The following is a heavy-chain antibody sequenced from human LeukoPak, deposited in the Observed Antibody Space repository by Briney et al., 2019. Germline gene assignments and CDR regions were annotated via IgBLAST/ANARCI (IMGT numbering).Heavy chain of an antibody. CDR2: INHSGST. CDR3: ASGKMYYDYAGVDY. J-gene: IGHJ4*02. D-gene: IGHD3-16*01. Sequence: PSETLSLTCAVYGGSFSGYYWSWIRQPPGKGLEWIGEINHSGSTNYNPSLKSRVTISVDTSKNQFSLKLSSVTAADTAVYYCASGKMYYDYAGVDYWGQGTLVTVSS. V-gene: IGHV4-34*01. CDR1: GGSFSGYY.